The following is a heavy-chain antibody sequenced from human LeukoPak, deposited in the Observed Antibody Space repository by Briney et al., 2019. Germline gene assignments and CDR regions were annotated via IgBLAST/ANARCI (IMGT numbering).Heavy chain of an antibody. CDR3: AKGVEQWLVNPFDI. Sequence: GGSLRLSCAASGFTFTTYAMSWVRQAPGKGLEWVSAISGSGGNRYYAESVKGRFTISRDNSKNTLNLHMNSLRAEDTAVYYCAKGVEQWLVNPFDIWGQGTMVTVSS. CDR2: ISGSGGNR. D-gene: IGHD6-19*01. V-gene: IGHV3-23*01. CDR1: GFTFTTYA. J-gene: IGHJ3*02.